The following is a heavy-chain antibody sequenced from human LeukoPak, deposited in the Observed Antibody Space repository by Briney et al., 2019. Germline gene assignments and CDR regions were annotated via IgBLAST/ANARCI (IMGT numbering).Heavy chain of an antibody. CDR3: ASVAAAGNDY. D-gene: IGHD6-13*01. J-gene: IGHJ4*02. V-gene: IGHV4-59*01. CDR2: IYYSGST. Sequence: SETLSLTCTVSGGSISSYYWSWIRQPPRKGLEWIGYIYYSGSTNYNPSLKSRVTISVDTSKNQFSLKLSSVTAADTAVYYCASVAAAGNDYWGQGTLVTVSS. CDR1: GGSISSYY.